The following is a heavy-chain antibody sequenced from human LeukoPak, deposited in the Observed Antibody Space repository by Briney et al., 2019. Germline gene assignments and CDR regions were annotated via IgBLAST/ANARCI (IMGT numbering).Heavy chain of an antibody. J-gene: IGHJ4*02. CDR2: ISSSSSTI. D-gene: IGHD4/OR15-4a*01. Sequence: GGSLRLSYAASGFTFSSYSMNWVRQAPGKGLEWVSYISSSSSTIYYADSVKGRFTISRDNAKNSLYLQMNSLRAEDTAVYYCARMGAIAGASANPDHWGQGTLVTVSS. V-gene: IGHV3-48*01. CDR3: ARMGAIAGASANPDH. CDR1: GFTFSSYS.